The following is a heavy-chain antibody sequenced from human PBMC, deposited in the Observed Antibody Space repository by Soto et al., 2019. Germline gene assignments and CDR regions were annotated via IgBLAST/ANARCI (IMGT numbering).Heavy chain of an antibody. Sequence: EVDLVESGGGLVQPGGSLRLSCSASGFNLKDYGMHWVRQAPGKGLEQVAASTYVGGTPYYAQSVKGRFTVSRDNSKNTLYLQIGSLRPEDTGTYFCVKDYSHGRFPDYWGQGTLVTVSS. D-gene: IGHD1-26*01. CDR2: STYVGGTP. CDR1: GFNLKDYG. V-gene: IGHV3-64D*06. J-gene: IGHJ4*02. CDR3: VKDYSHGRFPDY.